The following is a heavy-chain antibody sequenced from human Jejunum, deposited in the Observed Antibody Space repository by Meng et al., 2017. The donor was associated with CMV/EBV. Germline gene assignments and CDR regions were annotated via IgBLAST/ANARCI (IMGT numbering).Heavy chain of an antibody. V-gene: IGHV1-69-2*01. J-gene: IGHJ2*01. CDR3: ALGLYTTSWFFDL. D-gene: IGHD1-14*01. CDR1: GYTFTDYY. CDR2: VDHEDGET. Sequence: CKVSGYTFTDYYIHGVQQAPGKGLEWMGLVDHEDGETIYAEKSQGRVTISADTSTGTIYMEMSSLRSEDTAVYFCALGLYTTSWFFDLWGRGTLVTVSS.